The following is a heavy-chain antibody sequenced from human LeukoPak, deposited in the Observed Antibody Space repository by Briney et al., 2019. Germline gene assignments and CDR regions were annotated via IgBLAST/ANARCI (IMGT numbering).Heavy chain of an antibody. J-gene: IGHJ4*02. CDR1: GFTFSDYY. CDR2: ISSSGSTI. D-gene: IGHD5-18*01. Sequence: GGSLRLSCAASGFTFSDYYMSWIRQAPGKGLEWVSYISSSGSTIYYADSVKGRFTISRDNAKNSLYLQMNSLRAEDTAVYYCARPDTAMVMYYFDYWGQGTLVTVSS. CDR3: ARPDTAMVMYYFDY. V-gene: IGHV3-11*04.